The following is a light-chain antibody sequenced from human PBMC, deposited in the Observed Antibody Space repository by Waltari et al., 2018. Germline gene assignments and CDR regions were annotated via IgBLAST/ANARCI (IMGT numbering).Light chain of an antibody. CDR3: QQGYNYPFT. V-gene: IGKV1-6*01. J-gene: IGKJ3*01. CDR1: HGIGNT. Sequence: IQMTQSPSSLSASVGDTVTITCQASHGIGNTLNWYQQKPGKAPKLLIYRASSLHSAIPSRFSGRGSGTDFTLTISSLQPEDFATYYCQQGYNYPFTFGPGTKLNI. CDR2: RAS.